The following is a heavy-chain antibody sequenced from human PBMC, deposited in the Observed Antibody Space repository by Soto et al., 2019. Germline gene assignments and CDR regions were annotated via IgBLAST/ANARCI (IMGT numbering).Heavy chain of an antibody. CDR3: ARFAGTTFDYYYYMDV. V-gene: IGHV4-59*01. J-gene: IGHJ6*03. Sequence: SETLSLTCTVSGGSISSYYWSWIRQPPGKGLEWIGYIYYSGSTNYNPSLKSRVTISVDTSKNQFSLKLSSVTAADTAVYYCARFAGTTFDYYYYMDVWGKGTTVTVSS. D-gene: IGHD1-7*01. CDR2: IYYSGST. CDR1: GGSISSYY.